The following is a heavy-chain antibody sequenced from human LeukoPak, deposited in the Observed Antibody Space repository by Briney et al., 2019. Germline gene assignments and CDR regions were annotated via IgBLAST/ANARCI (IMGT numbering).Heavy chain of an antibody. J-gene: IGHJ4*02. D-gene: IGHD3-16*02. CDR1: GGSISSGGYS. Sequence: SETLSLTCAVSGGSISSGGYSWSWIRQPPGKGLEWIGYIYNSGSTNYNPSLQSRVTISVDTSKNQFSLKLSSVTAADTAVYYCARGNGDYVWGSYRPSSFDYWGQGTLVTVSS. CDR2: IYNSGST. CDR3: ARGNGDYVWGSYRPSSFDY. V-gene: IGHV4-61*08.